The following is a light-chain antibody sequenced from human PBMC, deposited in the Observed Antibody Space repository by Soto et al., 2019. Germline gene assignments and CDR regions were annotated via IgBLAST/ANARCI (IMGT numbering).Light chain of an antibody. CDR3: SSYTSGSSYV. V-gene: IGLV2-14*01. CDR2: GVS. J-gene: IGLJ1*01. CDR1: SSDVGGYNS. Sequence: QSALTQPASVSGSPGQSIAISCTGTSSDVGGYNSVSWYQQHPGKAPKLIIFGVSNRPSGVSNRFSGSKSGNTASLTISGLQAEDVADYYCSSYTSGSSYVFGTGTKLTVL.